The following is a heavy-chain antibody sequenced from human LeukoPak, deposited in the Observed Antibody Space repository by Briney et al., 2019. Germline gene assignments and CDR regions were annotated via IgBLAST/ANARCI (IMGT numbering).Heavy chain of an antibody. V-gene: IGHV4-59*01. CDR2: IYDEGTT. CDR3: ARVFRGAVTANWFDL. Sequence: PSETLSLTCSVSGGSINGSYWTWIRQPPGKGLEWIGNIYDEGTTNYNPSLESRLTMSIDTSASHFSLTLRSVTAADTAVYYCARVFRGAVTANWFDLWGQGTLVSVSS. D-gene: IGHD2-21*02. J-gene: IGHJ5*02. CDR1: GGSINGSY.